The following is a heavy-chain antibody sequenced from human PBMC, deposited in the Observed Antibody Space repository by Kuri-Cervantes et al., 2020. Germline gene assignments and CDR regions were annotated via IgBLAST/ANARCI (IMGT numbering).Heavy chain of an antibody. CDR1: GFTFSSYW. Sequence: GGSLRLSCAASGFTFSSYWMSWVRQAPGKGLEWVANIKQDGSEKYYVDSVKGRFTISRDNAKNSLYLQMNSLRAEDTAVYYCARSLGSGSSPNYYYGMDVWGQGTTVTVSS. D-gene: IGHD3-10*01. V-gene: IGHV3-7*01. CDR2: IKQDGSEK. CDR3: ARSLGSGSSPNYYYGMDV. J-gene: IGHJ6*02.